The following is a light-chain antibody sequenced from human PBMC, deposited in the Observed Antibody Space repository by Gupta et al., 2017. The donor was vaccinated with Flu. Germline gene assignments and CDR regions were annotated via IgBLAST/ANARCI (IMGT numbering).Light chain of an antibody. CDR2: GAS. CDR3: QQYVTSRGT. J-gene: IGKJ4*01. V-gene: IGKV3-20*01. CDR1: ETVFSNY. Sequence: GTLYLSPGERATLSCRASETVFSNYLAWYQQKPGQAPRLLIYGASTRATGVPDRFSGSGSGTDFSLTISRLETEDFAVYYCQQYVTSRGTFGGGTKVEI.